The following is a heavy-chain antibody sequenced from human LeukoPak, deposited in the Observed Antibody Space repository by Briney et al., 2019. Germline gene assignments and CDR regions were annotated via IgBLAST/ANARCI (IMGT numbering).Heavy chain of an antibody. CDR3: ARDYYDSSGFFALPSRTSYAFDI. CDR2: INPSGGST. V-gene: IGHV1-46*01. Sequence: ASVKISCKASGYTFTSYYMHWVRQAPGQGHEWMGIINPSGGSTSYAQKFQGRVTMTRDTSTSTVYMELSSLRSEDTAVYYCARDYYDSSGFFALPSRTSYAFDIWGQGTMVTVSS. J-gene: IGHJ3*02. D-gene: IGHD3-22*01. CDR1: GYTFTSYY.